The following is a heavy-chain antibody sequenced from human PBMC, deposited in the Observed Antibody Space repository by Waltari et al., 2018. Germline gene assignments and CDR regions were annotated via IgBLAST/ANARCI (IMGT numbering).Heavy chain of an antibody. V-gene: IGHV1-24*01. CDR2: FDPEYGEA. Sequence: QVQLVQSGAEVKKPGASVKVPCRVSGYSLTESALHWVRPAPGKGLEWLGGFDPEYGEAVYAQELQGRVTMTEDTSKDTAYMELSSLTYEDTAVYYCTRDRVGYCSGGTCYSRWFDPWGQGTLVTVSS. J-gene: IGHJ5*02. CDR1: GYSLTESA. D-gene: IGHD2-15*01. CDR3: TRDRVGYCSGGTCYSRWFDP.